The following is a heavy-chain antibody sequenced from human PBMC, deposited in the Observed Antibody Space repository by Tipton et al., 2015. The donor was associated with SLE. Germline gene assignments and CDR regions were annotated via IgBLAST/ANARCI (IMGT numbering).Heavy chain of an antibody. Sequence: TLSLTCTVSGGSISSNYWSWIRQPPGKGLQWIGEINHSGSTNYNPSPKTRVTISVDTSKNQFSLKLRSVTAADTAVYYCARSFSSSSTYFYYGMDVWGQGTTVTVSS. V-gene: IGHV4-34*01. D-gene: IGHD6-13*01. J-gene: IGHJ6*02. CDR1: GGSISSNY. CDR3: ARSFSSSSTYFYYGMDV. CDR2: INHSGST.